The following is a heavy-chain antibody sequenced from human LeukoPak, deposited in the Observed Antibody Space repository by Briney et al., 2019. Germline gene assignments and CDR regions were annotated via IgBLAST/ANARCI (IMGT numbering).Heavy chain of an antibody. J-gene: IGHJ4*02. Sequence: GGSLRLSCVASGFDINDNFMIWVRQAPGQGLEWISIIYASGGAYHAESVKGRFSAFRDTSKNTIFLQMNNLRAGDTAMYYCVRRHDYWGQGTLVTVSS. CDR2: IYASGGA. CDR3: VRRHDY. V-gene: IGHV3-53*01. CDR1: GFDINDNF.